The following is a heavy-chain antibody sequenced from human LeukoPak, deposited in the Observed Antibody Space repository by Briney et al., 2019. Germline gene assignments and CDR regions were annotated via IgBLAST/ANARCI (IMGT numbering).Heavy chain of an antibody. CDR3: ARERTPKHYYGSGTYYRYFDY. CDR2: ISSSGSTL. CDR1: GFTFSNYN. D-gene: IGHD3-10*01. Sequence: GGSLRLSCAASGFTFSNYNMNWIRQAPGKGLEWVSYISSSGSTLYYADSVKGRFTISRDNAKNSLYLQMISLRAEDTAIYYCARERTPKHYYGSGTYYRYFDYWGQGTLVTVSS. J-gene: IGHJ4*02. V-gene: IGHV3-11*04.